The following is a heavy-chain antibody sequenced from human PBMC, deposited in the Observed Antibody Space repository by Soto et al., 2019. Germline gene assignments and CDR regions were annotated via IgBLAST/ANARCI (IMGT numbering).Heavy chain of an antibody. V-gene: IGHV3-30-3*01. Sequence: QLQLVESGGGVVQPGRSLRLSCAASGFTFSNNILHWVRQAPGKGLEWLAFISADGDTKYYADSVKGRLTISRDNSKNTLYLQMNSLRREDTSVYYCLGGIGYSYGYHAFDLWGQGTMVTVSS. J-gene: IGHJ3*01. CDR2: ISADGDTK. CDR1: GFTFSNNI. CDR3: LGGIGYSYGYHAFDL. D-gene: IGHD5-18*01.